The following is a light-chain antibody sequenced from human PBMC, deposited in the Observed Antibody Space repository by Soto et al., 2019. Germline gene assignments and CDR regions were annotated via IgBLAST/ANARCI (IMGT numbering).Light chain of an antibody. CDR1: NIGIRS. V-gene: IGLV3-21*02. Sequence: SYALTQPPSVSVAPGQTARIPCGGDNIGIRSVHWYQQKPGQAPVVVVYDDSDRPSGIPERFSGSNAGNTATLTISRVEAGDEADYYCQVWDASSDNNVFGTGTKVTVL. CDR2: DDS. CDR3: QVWDASSDNNV. J-gene: IGLJ1*01.